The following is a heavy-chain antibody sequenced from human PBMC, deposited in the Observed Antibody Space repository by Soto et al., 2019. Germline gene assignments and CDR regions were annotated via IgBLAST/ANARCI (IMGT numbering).Heavy chain of an antibody. D-gene: IGHD2-2*01. J-gene: IGHJ6*02. V-gene: IGHV3-33*01. Sequence: QVQLVESGGGVVQPGRSLRLSCAASGFTFSSYGMHWVRQAPGKGLEWVAVIWYDGSNKYYADSVKGRFTISRDNSKNTLYLQMNSLRAEDTAVYYCARDGCISTSCWGYYYYGMDVCGQGTTVTVSS. CDR1: GFTFSSYG. CDR2: IWYDGSNK. CDR3: ARDGCISTSCWGYYYYGMDV.